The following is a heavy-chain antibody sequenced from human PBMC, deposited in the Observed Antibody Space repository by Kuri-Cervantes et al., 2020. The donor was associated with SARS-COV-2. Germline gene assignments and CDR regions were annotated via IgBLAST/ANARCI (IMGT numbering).Heavy chain of an antibody. Sequence: SQTLSLTCAVSGYSISSGYYWGWIRQPPGKGLEWIGSIYHSGSTYYNPSLKSRVTISVDTSKNQFSLKLSSVTAADTAVYYCARLRGGAYGMDVWGQGTTVTVSS. J-gene: IGHJ6*02. CDR3: ARLRGGAYGMDV. V-gene: IGHV4-38-2*01. D-gene: IGHD3-16*01. CDR2: IYHSGST. CDR1: GYSISSGYY.